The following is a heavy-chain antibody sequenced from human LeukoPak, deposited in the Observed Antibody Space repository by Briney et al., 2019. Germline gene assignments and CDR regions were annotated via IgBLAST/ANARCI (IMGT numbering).Heavy chain of an antibody. CDR3: ASVYYYDSSGYSSRPDY. D-gene: IGHD3-22*01. Sequence: ASVKVSCKASGGTFSSYAISWVRQAPGQGLEWMGGIIPIFGTANYAQKFQGRVTITADESTSTAYMELSSLRSEDTAVYYCASVYYYDSSGYSSRPDYWGQGTLVTVSS. CDR2: IIPIFGTA. CDR1: GGTFSSYA. V-gene: IGHV1-69*13. J-gene: IGHJ4*02.